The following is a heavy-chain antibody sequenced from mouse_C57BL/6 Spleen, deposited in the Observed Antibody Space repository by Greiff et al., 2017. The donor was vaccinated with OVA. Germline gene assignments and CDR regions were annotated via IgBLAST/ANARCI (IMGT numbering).Heavy chain of an antibody. V-gene: IGHV1-69*01. CDR3: AREGSAYFGV. Sequence: QVQLKQSGAELVMPGASVKLSCKASGYTFTSYWMHWVKQRPGQGLEWIGEIDPSDSYTNYNQKFKGKSTLTVDKSSSTAYMQLSSLTSEDSAVYYCAREGSAYFGVWGTGTTVTVSS. J-gene: IGHJ1*03. CDR1: GYTFTSYW. CDR2: IDPSDSYT.